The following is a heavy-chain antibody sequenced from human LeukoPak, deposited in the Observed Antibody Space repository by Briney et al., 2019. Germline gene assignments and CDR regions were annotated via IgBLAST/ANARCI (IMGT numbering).Heavy chain of an antibody. CDR1: GYTFTSYY. CDR2: IYPKSGAT. CDR3: ARRFIFESSGWSFDP. J-gene: IGHJ5*02. V-gene: IGHV1-2*02. Sequence: ASVKVSCKASGYTFTSYYMHWVRQAPGQGLEWMGWIYPKSGATKYAQKFQGRVTMTRDTSINTAYMDLSRLRSDDTAVYYCARRFIFESSGWSFDPWGQGTLVTVSS. D-gene: IGHD6-19*01.